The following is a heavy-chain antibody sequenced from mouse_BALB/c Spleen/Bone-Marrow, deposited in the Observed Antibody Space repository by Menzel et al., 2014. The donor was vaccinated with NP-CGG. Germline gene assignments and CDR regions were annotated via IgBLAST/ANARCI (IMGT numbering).Heavy chain of an antibody. J-gene: IGHJ4*01. CDR1: GFSLTSYG. CDR3: AKTTTAYYAMDY. V-gene: IGHV2-9*02. CDR2: IWAGGST. Sequence: VKLVESGPGLVAPSQSLSITCTVSGFSLTSYGVHWVRQPPGKGLEWLGVIWAGGSTNYNSTLMSRLSINKDNSKSQVFLKMNSLQTDDTAMCYCAKTTTAYYAMDYWGQGTSVTVSS. D-gene: IGHD1-2*01.